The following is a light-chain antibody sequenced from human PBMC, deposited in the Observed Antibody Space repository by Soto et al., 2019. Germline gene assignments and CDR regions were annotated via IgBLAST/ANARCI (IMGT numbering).Light chain of an antibody. Sequence: DIVMTQSSDSLAVSLGERATINCKSSQSVLYSSNNKNYLAWYQQKPGQPPKLLIYWASTRESGVPDRFSGSGSGTDFTLTISSLQAEDVAVYYCQQYLSTPALTFGGGTKVEIK. V-gene: IGKV4-1*01. J-gene: IGKJ4*01. CDR2: WAS. CDR1: QSVLYSSNNKNY. CDR3: QQYLSTPALT.